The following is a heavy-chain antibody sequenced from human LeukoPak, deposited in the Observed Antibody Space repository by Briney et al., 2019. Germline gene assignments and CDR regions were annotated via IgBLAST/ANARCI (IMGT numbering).Heavy chain of an antibody. Sequence: SGTLSLTCVVSSDSISSSNWWSWVRQPPGKGLEWIGEIYHSGSTNYNPSLKSRVSILVDTSKNQFSLKLSSVTAADTAVYYCARESYYDSSGYYDYWGQGTLVTVSS. D-gene: IGHD3-22*01. CDR3: ARESYYDSSGYYDY. J-gene: IGHJ4*02. CDR1: SDSISSSNW. CDR2: IYHSGST. V-gene: IGHV4-4*02.